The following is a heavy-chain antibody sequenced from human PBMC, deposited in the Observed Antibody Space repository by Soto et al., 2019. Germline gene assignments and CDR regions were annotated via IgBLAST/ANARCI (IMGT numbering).Heavy chain of an antibody. V-gene: IGHV1-69*01. J-gene: IGHJ6*02. CDR3: AREKYYDFWSGYEPAYYYYGMDV. CDR2: TSPIFGTP. Sequence: QVQLVQSGAEVKKPGSSVKVSCKASGGTFSSYAISWLRQPPGQGLEWMGGTSPIFGTPNSAKKFQGKVTITAEESTSTAYMGLSSLRSEDTAAYYCAREKYYDFWSGYEPAYYYYGMDVWGQGTTVTVSS. CDR1: GGTFSSYA. D-gene: IGHD3-3*01.